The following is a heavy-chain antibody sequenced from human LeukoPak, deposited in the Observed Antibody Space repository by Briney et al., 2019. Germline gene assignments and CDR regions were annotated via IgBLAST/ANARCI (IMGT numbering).Heavy chain of an antibody. J-gene: IGHJ4*02. Sequence: SETLSLTCTVSGGSISSYYWSWIRQPPGKGLEWIGNLYYNGRTYNNPSLKNRVTISVDTSKNQFSLKLSSVTAADTAVYYCARRGPAGYYDSSGYLDWGQGTLVTVSS. CDR3: ARRGPAGYYDSSGYLD. D-gene: IGHD3-22*01. CDR2: LYYNGRT. CDR1: GGSISSYY. V-gene: IGHV4-59*08.